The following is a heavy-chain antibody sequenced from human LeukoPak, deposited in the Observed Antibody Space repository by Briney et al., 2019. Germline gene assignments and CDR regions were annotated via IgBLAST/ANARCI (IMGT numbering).Heavy chain of an antibody. D-gene: IGHD3-3*01. CDR2: INHSGST. Sequence: SETLSLTCAVSGYSISSGYYWSWIRQPPGKGLEWIGEINHSGSTNYNPSLKSRVTISVDTSKNQFSLKLSSVTAADTAVYYCARVGFWSGYSSGYWGQGTLVTVSS. J-gene: IGHJ4*02. CDR1: GYSISSGYY. CDR3: ARVGFWSGYSSGY. V-gene: IGHV4-34*01.